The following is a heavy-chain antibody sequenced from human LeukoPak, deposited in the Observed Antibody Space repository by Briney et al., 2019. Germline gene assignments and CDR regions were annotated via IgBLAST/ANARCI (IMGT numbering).Heavy chain of an antibody. CDR1: GGSFSGYY. CDR2: INHSGST. V-gene: IGHV4-34*01. J-gene: IGHJ5*02. D-gene: IGHD3-10*01. CDR3: ARGSMVRGVITP. Sequence: SETLPLTCAVYGGSFSGYYWSWIRQPPGKGLEWIGEINHSGSTNYNPSLKSRVTISVDTSKNQFSLKLSSVTAADTAVYYCARGSMVRGVITPWGQGTLVTVSS.